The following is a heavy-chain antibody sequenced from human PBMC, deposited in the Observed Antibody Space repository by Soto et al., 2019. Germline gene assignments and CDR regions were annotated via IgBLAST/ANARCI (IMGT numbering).Heavy chain of an antibody. CDR1: GYTFTTLS. J-gene: IGHJ4*02. D-gene: IGHD2-21*02. Sequence: QVQLEQSGAEVRRSGASVKVSCKASGYTFTTLSMHWVRQAPGQRLEWMGYINAGNGYTKYSQNFQGRVTITRDTLASTAYMELSSLRSEDTAVYYCASQYYGDYCSADYWGQGTLVTVSS. V-gene: IGHV1-3*01. CDR3: ASQYYGDYCSADY. CDR2: INAGNGYT.